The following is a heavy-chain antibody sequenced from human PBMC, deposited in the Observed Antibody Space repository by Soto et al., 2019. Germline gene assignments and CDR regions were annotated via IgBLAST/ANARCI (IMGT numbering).Heavy chain of an antibody. D-gene: IGHD6-13*01. J-gene: IGHJ4*02. CDR2: ISTYNGNT. CDR3: ARKRLMAAGGIVQFDY. CDR1: GYTFTDYA. V-gene: IGHV1-18*04. Sequence: QVQLVQSGAEVTKPGALVKVSCRASGYTFTDYAITWVRQAPGQGPEWMGWISTYNGNTDYAQKFQGRVTLTRDTSTSTAARELKSLESADTALYYFARKRLMAAGGIVQFDYWGQGTLVTVSS.